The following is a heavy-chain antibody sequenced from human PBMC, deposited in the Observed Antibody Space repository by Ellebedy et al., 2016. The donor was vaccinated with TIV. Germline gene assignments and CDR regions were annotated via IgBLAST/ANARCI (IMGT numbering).Heavy chain of an antibody. D-gene: IGHD4-17*01. V-gene: IGHV1-18*04. CDR1: GYTFTNYG. CDR3: ARFVDGDYEDY. Sequence: AASVKVSCKASGYTFTNYGISWVRQAPGQGLEWMGWISGYNDNTYSAQKLQGRVTMTTDTSTSTAYMELRSLRSDDTAVYYCARFVDGDYEDYWGQGALVTVSS. J-gene: IGHJ4*02. CDR2: ISGYNDNT.